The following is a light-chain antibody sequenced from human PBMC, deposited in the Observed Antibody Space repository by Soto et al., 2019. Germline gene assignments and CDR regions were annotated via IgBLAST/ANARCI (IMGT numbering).Light chain of an antibody. Sequence: QSALTQPPSVSAAPGQKVTISCSGSSSNIGNNYVSWYQHLPGAAPKLLIYDSNQRPSGTPDRFSGSKSGTSASLAITGLQAEDEADYYCQSYDSSLSGVVFGGGTKLTVL. CDR2: DSN. V-gene: IGLV1-51*01. CDR3: QSYDSSLSGVV. J-gene: IGLJ2*01. CDR1: SSNIGNNY.